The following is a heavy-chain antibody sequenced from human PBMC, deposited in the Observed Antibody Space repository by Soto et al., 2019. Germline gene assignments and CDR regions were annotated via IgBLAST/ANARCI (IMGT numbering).Heavy chain of an antibody. Sequence: GASVKVSCKASGGTFSSYAISWVRQAPGQGLEWMGGIIPIFGTANYAQKFQGRVTITADESTSTAYMELSSLRSEDTAAYYCARDLWFGESFRYYFDYWAQGTLVTVSS. CDR3: ARDLWFGESFRYYFDY. V-gene: IGHV1-69*13. CDR2: IIPIFGTA. D-gene: IGHD3-10*01. J-gene: IGHJ4*02. CDR1: GGTFSSYA.